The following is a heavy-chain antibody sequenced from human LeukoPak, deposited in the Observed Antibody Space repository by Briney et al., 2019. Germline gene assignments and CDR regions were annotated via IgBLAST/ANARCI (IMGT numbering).Heavy chain of an antibody. Sequence: PSETLSLTCTVSGGSISSYYWSWIRQPPGKGLGWIGYIYYSGSTNYNPSLKSRVTISVDTSKNQFSLKLSSVTAADTAVYYCARAKGGRYCSSTSCYHGGWFDPWGQGTLVTVSS. CDR1: GGSISSYY. V-gene: IGHV4-59*01. CDR3: ARAKGGRYCSSTSCYHGGWFDP. CDR2: IYYSGST. J-gene: IGHJ5*02. D-gene: IGHD2-2*01.